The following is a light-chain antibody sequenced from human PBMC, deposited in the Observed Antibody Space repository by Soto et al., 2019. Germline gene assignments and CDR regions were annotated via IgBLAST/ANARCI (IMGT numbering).Light chain of an antibody. CDR1: QSVSSNY. J-gene: IGKJ1*01. V-gene: IGKV3-20*01. Sequence: EIVLTQSPGTLSLSPGERATLSCRASQSVSSNYLAWYQQKPGQPPRLLISDASSRATGIPDRFSGSGSGTYLTLPISSLETEHYPVYYCQNYGRSTPTWTFGQGTQVEIK. CDR2: DAS. CDR3: QNYGRSTPTWT.